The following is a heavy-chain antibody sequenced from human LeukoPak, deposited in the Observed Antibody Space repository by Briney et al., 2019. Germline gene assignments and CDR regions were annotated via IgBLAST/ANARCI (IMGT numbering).Heavy chain of an antibody. CDR3: HQYYYDSSGYYLHAFDI. D-gene: IGHD3-22*01. J-gene: IGHJ3*02. CDR2: IYYSGST. Sequence: SETLSLTCTVSGGSISSSSYYWGWIRQPPGKGLEWIGSIYYSGSTYYNPSLKSRVTISVDTSKNQFSLKLSSVTAADTAVYYCHQYYYDSSGYYLHAFDIWGQGTMVTVSS. V-gene: IGHV4-39*01. CDR1: GGSISSSSYY.